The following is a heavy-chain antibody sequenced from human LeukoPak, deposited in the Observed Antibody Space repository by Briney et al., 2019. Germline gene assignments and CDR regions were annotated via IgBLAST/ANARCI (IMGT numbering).Heavy chain of an antibody. CDR2: IKQDGSEK. V-gene: IGHV3-7*01. J-gene: IGHJ2*01. CDR1: GFTFSSYW. D-gene: IGHD3-3*01. CDR3: ASYPYYDFWSGYAVGWYFDL. Sequence: PGGSLRLSXAASGFTFSSYWMSWVRQAPGKGLEWVANIKQDGSEKDYVDSVKGRFTISRDNAKNSLYLQMNSLSAEDTAVFYCASYPYYDFWSGYAVGWYFDLWGRGTLVTVSS.